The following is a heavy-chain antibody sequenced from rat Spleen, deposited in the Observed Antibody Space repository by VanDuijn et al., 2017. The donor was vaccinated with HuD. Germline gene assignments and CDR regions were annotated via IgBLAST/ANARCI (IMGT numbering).Heavy chain of an antibody. V-gene: IGHV5-17*01. Sequence: EVQLVESGGGLVQPGRSLKVSCAASGFTFSDYYMAWVRQAPTKGLEWVATITYDGRSAYYRDSVKGRFTISRDNAKTTLYLQMDSLRYEDTAPDVCTRGGYNKYWGQGVLVTVSS. J-gene: IGHJ2*01. CDR3: TRGGYNKY. D-gene: IGHD1-5*01. CDR2: ITYDGRSA. CDR1: GFTFSDYY.